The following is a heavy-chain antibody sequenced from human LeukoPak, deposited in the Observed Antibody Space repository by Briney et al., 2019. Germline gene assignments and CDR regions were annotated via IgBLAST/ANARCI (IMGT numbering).Heavy chain of an antibody. CDR1: GYTFTGYY. J-gene: IGHJ4*02. V-gene: IGHV1-2*04. CDR2: INPNSGGT. CDR3: ARGRSRHDGSGSYFDY. D-gene: IGHD3-10*01. Sequence: ASVKVSCKASGYTFTGYYMHWVQQAPGQGLEWMGWINPNSGGTNYAQKFQGWVTMTRDTSISTAYMELSRLRSDDTAVYYCARGRSRHDGSGSYFDYWGQGTLVTVSS.